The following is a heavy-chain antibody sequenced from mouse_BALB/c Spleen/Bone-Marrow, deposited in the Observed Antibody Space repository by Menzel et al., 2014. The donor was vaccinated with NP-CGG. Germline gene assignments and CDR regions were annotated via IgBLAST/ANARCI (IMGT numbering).Heavy chain of an antibody. J-gene: IGHJ2*01. CDR3: ARSTGTWDY. V-gene: IGHV1-9*01. D-gene: IGHD4-1*02. CDR2: ILPGSGST. Sequence: QVQLQQSGAELMKPGAPVKISCKATGYTFSSYWIEWVKQRPGHGLEWIGEILPGSGSTNYNEKFKGKATFTADTSSNTAYMQRSSLTSEDSAVYYCARSTGTWDYWGQGTTLTVSS. CDR1: GYTFSSYW.